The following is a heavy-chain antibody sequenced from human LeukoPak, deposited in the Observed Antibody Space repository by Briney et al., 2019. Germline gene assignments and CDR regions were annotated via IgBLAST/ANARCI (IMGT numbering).Heavy chain of an antibody. Sequence: GGSLRLSCAASGFTFSSYGMHWVHQAPGKGLEWVAVISYDGSNKYYADSVKGRFTISRDNAKNSLYLQMNSLRAEDTAVYYCARVAGLGWLRPLYYYYYYMDVWGKGTTVTVSS. CDR1: GFTFSSYG. CDR2: ISYDGSNK. V-gene: IGHV3-30*03. CDR3: ARVAGLGWLRPLYYYYYYMDV. J-gene: IGHJ6*03. D-gene: IGHD5-12*01.